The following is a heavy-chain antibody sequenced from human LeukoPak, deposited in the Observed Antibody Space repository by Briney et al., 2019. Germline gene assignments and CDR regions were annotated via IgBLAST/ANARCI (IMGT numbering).Heavy chain of an antibody. CDR3: AKDSWSCSSTSCRTPTDY. CDR2: ISYDGSKK. CDR1: GFTLSNYA. V-gene: IGHV3-30-3*01. J-gene: IGHJ4*02. Sequence: GGTLRLSCAAAGFTLSNYAIHWGRQAPGKGLEWVAIISYDGSKKYYADSVKGRFTISRDNSKNTLYLQMNSLRAEDTAVYYCAKDSWSCSSTSCRTPTDYWGQGTLVTVSS. D-gene: IGHD2-2*01.